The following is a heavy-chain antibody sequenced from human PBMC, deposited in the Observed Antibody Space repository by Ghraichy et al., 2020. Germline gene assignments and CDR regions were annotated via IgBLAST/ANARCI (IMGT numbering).Heavy chain of an antibody. CDR2: ISAYNGNT. J-gene: IGHJ3*02. D-gene: IGHD6-13*01. CDR1: GYTFASYG. V-gene: IGHV1-18*01. CDR3: ARDLSWGSSSPGAFDI. Sequence: ASVKVSCKASGYTFASYGISWVRQAPGQGLEWMGWISAYNGNTNYAQKLQGRVTMTTDTSTSTAYMELRSLRSDDTAVYYCARDLSWGSSSPGAFDIWGQGTMVTVSS.